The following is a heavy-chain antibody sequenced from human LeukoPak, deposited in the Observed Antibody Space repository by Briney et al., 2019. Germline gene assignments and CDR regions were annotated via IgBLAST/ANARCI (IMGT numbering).Heavy chain of an antibody. CDR3: ARYLNYDFWSGKAPDAFDI. CDR2: INHSGST. D-gene: IGHD3-3*01. V-gene: IGHV4-34*01. Sequence: KPSETLSLTCAVYGGSFSGYYWSWIRQPPGKGLEWIGEINHSGSTNYNPSLKSRVTISVDTSKNQFFLKLSPVTAADTAVYYCARYLNYDFWSGKAPDAFDIWGQGTMVTVSS. J-gene: IGHJ3*02. CDR1: GGSFSGYY.